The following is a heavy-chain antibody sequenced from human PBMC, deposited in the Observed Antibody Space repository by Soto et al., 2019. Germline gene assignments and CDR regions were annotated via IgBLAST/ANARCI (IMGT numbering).Heavy chain of an antibody. J-gene: IGHJ3*01. CDR3: ARVPLFFCLEAVDF. Sequence: EVQLLESGGGLVQPGGSLRLSCAASGFTVNSYDMHWVRQAPGKGLEWVSGISGFSAGCASTYFADSVKGRFIITSDNSNNRLYLQMKNLRAENTALFYCARVPLFFCLEAVDFWGHGTVVTVS. CDR1: GFTVNSYD. CDR2: ISGFSAGCAST. V-gene: IGHV3-23*01.